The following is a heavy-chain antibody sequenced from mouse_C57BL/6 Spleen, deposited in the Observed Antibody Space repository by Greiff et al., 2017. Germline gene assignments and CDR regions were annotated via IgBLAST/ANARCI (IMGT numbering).Heavy chain of an antibody. Sequence: QVQLQQPGAELVKPGASVKLSCKASGYTFTSYWMHWVKQRPGQGLEWIGVIHPNSGSTNYNEKFKSKATLTVDKSSSTAYMQLSSLTSEDSAVYYCARYYYGSSSLDYWGQGTTLTVSS. CDR3: ARYYYGSSSLDY. V-gene: IGHV1-64*01. J-gene: IGHJ2*01. D-gene: IGHD1-1*01. CDR1: GYTFTSYW. CDR2: IHPNSGST.